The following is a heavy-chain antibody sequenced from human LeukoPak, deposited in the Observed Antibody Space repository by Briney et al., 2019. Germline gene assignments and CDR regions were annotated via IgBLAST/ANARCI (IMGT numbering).Heavy chain of an antibody. CDR2: ISGYNGDT. Sequence: ASVKVSCEASGYAFTTYGINWVRQAPGQGLEWRRCISGYNGDTNYAQNLQGRVTLTTDTSTSTDYMELRSLRSDDTAVYYCARSGSGWTPYWYFDLWGRGTLVTVSS. D-gene: IGHD6-19*01. CDR1: GYAFTTYG. V-gene: IGHV1-18*01. CDR3: ARSGSGWTPYWYFDL. J-gene: IGHJ2*01.